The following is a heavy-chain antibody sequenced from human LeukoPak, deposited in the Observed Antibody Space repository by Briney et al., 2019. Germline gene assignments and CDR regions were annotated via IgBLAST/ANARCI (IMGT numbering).Heavy chain of an antibody. CDR2: ISAYNGNT. Sequence: GASVKVSCKASGYTFISYGISWVRQAPGQGLEWMGWISAYNGNTNYAQKVQGRVSMTTDTSTNTVYMDLRSLRSDDTAVYYCARDLEHCRNIICSNSAYWGQGTLVTVSS. D-gene: IGHD2-2*01. J-gene: IGHJ4*02. CDR1: GYTFISYG. CDR3: ARDLEHCRNIICSNSAY. V-gene: IGHV1-18*01.